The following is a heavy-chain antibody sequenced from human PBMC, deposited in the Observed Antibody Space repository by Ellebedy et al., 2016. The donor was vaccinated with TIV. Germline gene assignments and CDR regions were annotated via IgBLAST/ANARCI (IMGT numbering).Heavy chain of an antibody. D-gene: IGHD6-6*01. CDR3: AREDLLPSSSSHHYGIDV. J-gene: IGHJ6*02. CDR2: IEPSGSTT. Sequence: AASVKVSCKASGYTFTNYYMHWVRQAPGQGLEWMGIIEPSGSTTNYAQKFQGRVTVTRDTSTSPVYMELRSLRSEDPAVYYCAREDLLPSSSSHHYGIDVWGQGTTVTVSS. CDR1: GYTFTNYY. V-gene: IGHV1-46*01.